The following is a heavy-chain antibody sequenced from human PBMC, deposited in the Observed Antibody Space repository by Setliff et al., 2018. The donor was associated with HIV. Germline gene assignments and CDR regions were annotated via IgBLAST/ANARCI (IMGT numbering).Heavy chain of an antibody. CDR1: GFTFSSYW. CDR2: IKSDGSIT. D-gene: IGHD3-16*01. Sequence: GSLRLSCAASGFTFSSYWMQWVRQAPGKGLVWVSRIKSDGSITNYADSVKGRFTISRDDAKNTVYLQMNSLRADDTAVYYCARGEVWGTPTAGDFWGQGTLVTVSS. J-gene: IGHJ4*02. CDR3: ARGEVWGTPTAGDF. V-gene: IGHV3-74*01.